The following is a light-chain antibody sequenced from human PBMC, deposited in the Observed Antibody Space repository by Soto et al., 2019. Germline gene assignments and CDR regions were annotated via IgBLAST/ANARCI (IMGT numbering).Light chain of an antibody. CDR3: QTWGTGIQV. J-gene: IGLJ3*02. CDR2: LNSDGSH. CDR1: SGHSSYA. V-gene: IGLV4-69*01. Sequence: QPVLTQSPSASASLGASVRLTCSLSSGHSSYAIAWHQQQPEKGPRYLMKLNSDGSHNKGDEIPDRFSGSSSGTERYLTISSLQSEDEADYYCQTWGTGIQVFGGGTKVTVL.